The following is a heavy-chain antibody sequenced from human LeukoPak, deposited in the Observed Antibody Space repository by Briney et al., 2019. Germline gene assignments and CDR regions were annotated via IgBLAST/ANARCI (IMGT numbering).Heavy chain of an antibody. V-gene: IGHV3-11*01. J-gene: IGHJ4*02. Sequence: PGGSLRLSCAASGFTFSDYYMSWIRQAPGKGLEGVSYISSSGSTIYYADSVKGRFTISRDNAKNSLYLQMNSLRAEDTAVYYCAGASLTYYDILTGYYDYWGQGTLVTVSS. CDR1: GFTFSDYY. CDR2: ISSSGSTI. CDR3: AGASLTYYDILTGYYDY. D-gene: IGHD3-9*01.